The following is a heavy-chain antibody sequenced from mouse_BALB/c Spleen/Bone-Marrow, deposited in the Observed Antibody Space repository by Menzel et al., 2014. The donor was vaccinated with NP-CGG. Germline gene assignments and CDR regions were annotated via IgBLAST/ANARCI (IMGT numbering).Heavy chain of an antibody. D-gene: IGHD1-1*01. V-gene: IGHV1-14*01. CDR1: RYTFTSYV. J-gene: IGHJ2*01. Sequence: EVKLMESGPELVKPGASVKMSCKASRYTFTSYVLHWVRQKPGQGLEWIGFMNPFNYGTKYNEKFKGKATLTSDKSSSTAYMELSSLTSEDSAVYYCAREVVATDYFDYWGQGTTLTVSS. CDR2: MNPFNYGT. CDR3: AREVVATDYFDY.